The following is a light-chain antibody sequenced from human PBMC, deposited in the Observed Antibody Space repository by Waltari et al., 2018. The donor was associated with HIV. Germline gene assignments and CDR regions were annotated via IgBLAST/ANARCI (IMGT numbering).Light chain of an antibody. V-gene: IGLV3-9*01. CDR2: RDD. CDR1: NIGVKN. CDR3: QVWDSVTAKV. J-gene: IGLJ2*01. Sequence: VALGQTAIISCGGNNIGVKNVHWYQQKPGQAPILVIYRDDKRPSGIPERFSGSNSENTATLSISGAQAGDEADYYCQVWDSVTAKVFGGGTKLTVL.